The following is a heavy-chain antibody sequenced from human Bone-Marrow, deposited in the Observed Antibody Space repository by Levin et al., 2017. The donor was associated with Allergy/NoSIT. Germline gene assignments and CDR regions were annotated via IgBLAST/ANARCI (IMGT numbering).Heavy chain of an antibody. V-gene: IGHV3-74*01. CDR2: IKPDGTGG. D-gene: IGHD7-27*01. CDR3: TNSLTGEAS. Sequence: GGSLRLSCAASGFIFSNFWMHWVRQVPGKGLMFVATIKPDGTGGNYADSVKGRFTISRDNSKKTLFLEMNSLRVEDTGIYYCTNSLTGEASWGRGTLVTVSS. CDR1: GFIFSNFW. J-gene: IGHJ5*02.